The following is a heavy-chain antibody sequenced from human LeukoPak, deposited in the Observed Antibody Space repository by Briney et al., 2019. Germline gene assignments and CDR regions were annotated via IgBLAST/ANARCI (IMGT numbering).Heavy chain of an antibody. V-gene: IGHV4-31*03. D-gene: IGHD5-18*01. CDR3: ARGPTYSYGYGDY. J-gene: IGHJ4*02. CDR2: IYYSGST. CDR1: GGSINSDGYY. Sequence: SETLSLTCTVPGGSINSDGYYWSWIRQHPGKGLEWIGYIYYSGSTYYNPSLKSRVTISVDTSKNQFSLKLSSVTAADTAVYYCARGPTYSYGYGDYWGQGTLVTVSS.